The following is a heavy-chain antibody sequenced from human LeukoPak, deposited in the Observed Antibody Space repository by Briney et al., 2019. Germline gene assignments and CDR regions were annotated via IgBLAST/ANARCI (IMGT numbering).Heavy chain of an antibody. CDR3: ARRIAAAAAPYYFDY. CDR1: GYTFASYY. V-gene: IGHV1-46*01. J-gene: IGHJ4*02. Sequence: ASVKVSYKASGYTFASYYMHWVRQAPGQGLEWMGIINPSGGSTSYAQKFQGRVTMTRDTSTSTVYMELSSLRSEDTAVYYCARRIAAAAAPYYFDYWGQGTLVTVSS. D-gene: IGHD6-13*01. CDR2: INPSGGST.